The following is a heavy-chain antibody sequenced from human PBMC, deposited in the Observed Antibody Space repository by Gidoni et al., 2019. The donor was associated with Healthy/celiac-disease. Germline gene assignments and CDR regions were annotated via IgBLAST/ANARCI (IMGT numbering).Heavy chain of an antibody. CDR3: ARDRDCSGGSCYFGVLDY. CDR1: GFTFSSYA. V-gene: IGHV3-30-3*01. D-gene: IGHD2-15*01. CDR2: ISYDGSNK. J-gene: IGHJ4*02. Sequence: QVQLVESGGGVVQPGRPLSLSCAASGFTFSSYAMHWVRQAPGKGLEWVAVISYDGSNKYYADSVKGRFTISRDNSKNTLYLQMNSLRAEDTAVYYCARDRDCSGGSCYFGVLDYWGQGTLVTVSS.